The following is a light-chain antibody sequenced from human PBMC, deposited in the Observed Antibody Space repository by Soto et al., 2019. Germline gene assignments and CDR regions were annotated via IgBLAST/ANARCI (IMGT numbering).Light chain of an antibody. CDR3: QQSYRSPYT. CDR2: GAS. V-gene: IGKV1-39*01. CDR1: QSINIY. J-gene: IGKJ2*01. Sequence: IPMTQSPSSLSASVGDSVTVTCRASQSINIYLNWYQQKPGKAPTLLIYGASSLQSGVPSRFTHGGSRTDFTLTISSLQPEDFAAYHCQQSYRSPYTFGQGTKLEIK.